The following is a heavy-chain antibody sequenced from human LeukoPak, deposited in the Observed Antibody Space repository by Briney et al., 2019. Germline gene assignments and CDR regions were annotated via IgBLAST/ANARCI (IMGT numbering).Heavy chain of an antibody. CDR3: ARQLPTAAADTRGYFDY. V-gene: IGHV4-39*01. D-gene: IGHD6-25*01. CDR1: GGSISFISSSTYY. J-gene: IGHJ4*02. CDR2: LYYGENS. Sequence: SETLSLTCTVSGGSISFISSSTYYWGWIRQAPGKGLEWIGSLYYGENSHYNPSLKSRATLSVDTSNNQFSLKLTSVTAADAAVYCCARQLPTAAADTRGYFDYWGQGTVVTVSS.